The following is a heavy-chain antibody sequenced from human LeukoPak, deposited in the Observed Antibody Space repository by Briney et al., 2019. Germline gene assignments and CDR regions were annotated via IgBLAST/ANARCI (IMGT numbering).Heavy chain of an antibody. Sequence: GGSLRLSCAASGFTFSNYGMHWVRQAPGKGLEWVAVIWYDGSNKYYADSVKGRFTISRDNSKNMLYLQMNSLRAEDTAVYYCARGPSGTYRYTFVYWGQGTLVTVSS. CDR3: ARGPSGTYRYTFVY. D-gene: IGHD3-16*02. V-gene: IGHV3-33*01. J-gene: IGHJ4*02. CDR2: IWYDGSNK. CDR1: GFTFSNYG.